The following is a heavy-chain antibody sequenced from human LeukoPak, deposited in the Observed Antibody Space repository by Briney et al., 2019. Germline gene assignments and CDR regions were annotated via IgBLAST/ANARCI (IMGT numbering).Heavy chain of an antibody. J-gene: IGHJ4*02. D-gene: IGHD6-19*01. V-gene: IGHV3-7*04. Sequence: GGSLRLSCAASGFTFTTYWMSWVRQAPGKGLEWVANIKQDGTEKYYVDSVKGRFTISRDNAKNSLYLQMNSLRAEDTAVYYCARGVRIAVAGYIDYWGQGTLVTVSS. CDR1: GFTFTTYW. CDR3: ARGVRIAVAGYIDY. CDR2: IKQDGTEK.